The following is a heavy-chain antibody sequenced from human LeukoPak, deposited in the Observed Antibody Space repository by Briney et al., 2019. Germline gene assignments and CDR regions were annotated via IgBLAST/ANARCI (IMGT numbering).Heavy chain of an antibody. CDR1: GYTFTDYY. Sequence: ATVKISCKVSGYTFTDYYMHWVQQAPGKGLEWMGLVDPEDGETIYAEKFQGRVTITADTSTDTAYMELSSVTAADTAVYYCASRTPGYSSSWYGTVTTYYFDYWGQGTLVTVSS. CDR3: ASRTPGYSSSWYGTVTTYYFDY. CDR2: VDPEDGET. D-gene: IGHD6-13*01. J-gene: IGHJ4*02. V-gene: IGHV1-69-2*01.